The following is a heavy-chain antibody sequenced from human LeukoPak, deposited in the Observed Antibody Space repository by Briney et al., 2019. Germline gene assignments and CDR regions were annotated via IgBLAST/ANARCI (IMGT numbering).Heavy chain of an antibody. CDR2: ISGSGATT. CDR3: AKRTLGFCTSTSCSYGMDV. Sequence: PGGSLRLSCAASGFTFSTYGMNWVRQAPGKGLEWVSVISGSGATTYYADSVKGRFTISRDNSKSTVYLQMNSLRAEDTAVYYCAKRTLGFCTSTSCSYGMDVWGQGTTVTVSS. V-gene: IGHV3-23*01. J-gene: IGHJ6*02. D-gene: IGHD2-2*01. CDR1: GFTFSTYG.